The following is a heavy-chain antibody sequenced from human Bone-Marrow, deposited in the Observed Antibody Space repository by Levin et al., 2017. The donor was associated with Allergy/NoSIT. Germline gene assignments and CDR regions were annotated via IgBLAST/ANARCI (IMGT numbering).Heavy chain of an antibody. CDR2: ISFDGSTK. D-gene: IGHD5-12*01. V-gene: IGHV3-30*01. CDR1: GFSFTTYS. CDR3: ARQKGDIGNWYFDL. J-gene: IGHJ2*01. Sequence: GGSLRLSCAASGFSFTTYSIHWVRQAPGKGLEWAAVISFDGSTKFYADSVKGRFTISRDNSKNILYLQMNTLRDDDTALYYCARQKGDIGNWYFDLWGRGTLVTVSS.